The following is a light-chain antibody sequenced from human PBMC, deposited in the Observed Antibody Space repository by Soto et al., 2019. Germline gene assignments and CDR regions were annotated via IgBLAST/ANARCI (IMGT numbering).Light chain of an antibody. V-gene: IGKV1-27*01. CDR2: AAS. CDR1: QDISIF. J-gene: IGKJ1*01. Sequence: DIQMTQSPSSLSASVGDRDTITCRASQDISIFLDWYQQEPGKVPKLLIYAASSLQSGVPSRFSGSGSGTEFTLTISSLQPEDVATYYCQKYDSAPRTFGQGTKVQIK. CDR3: QKYDSAPRT.